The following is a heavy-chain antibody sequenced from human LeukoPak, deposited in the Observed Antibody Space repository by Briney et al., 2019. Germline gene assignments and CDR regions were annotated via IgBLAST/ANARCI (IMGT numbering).Heavy chain of an antibody. CDR3: ARAESRLWFGELGH. CDR2: INWNGGST. J-gene: IGHJ4*02. CDR1: GFAFDDYG. V-gene: IGHV3-20*04. D-gene: IGHD3-10*01. Sequence: PGGSLRLSCAASGFAFDDYGMSWVRQAPGKGLEWVSGINWNGGSTGYADSVKGRFTIYRDNAKNSLYLQMNSLRAEDTALYYCARAESRLWFGELGHWGQGTLVTVSS.